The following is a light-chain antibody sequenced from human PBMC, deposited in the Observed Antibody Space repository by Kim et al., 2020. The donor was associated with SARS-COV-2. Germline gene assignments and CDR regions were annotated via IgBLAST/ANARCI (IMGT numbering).Light chain of an antibody. CDR2: EDN. Sequence: GKTVAMYCTRSRGSVASNDVQWYQERPGSAPTTVMYEDNQRPSGVPDRFSGSIDSSSNSASLTISGLKTEDEADYYCQSYDNDNRVFGGGTQLTVL. CDR1: RGSVASND. J-gene: IGLJ3*02. CDR3: QSYDNDNRV. V-gene: IGLV6-57*03.